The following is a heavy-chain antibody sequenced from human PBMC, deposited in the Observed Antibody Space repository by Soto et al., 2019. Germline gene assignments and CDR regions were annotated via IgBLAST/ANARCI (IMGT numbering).Heavy chain of an antibody. CDR2: IYYSGST. CDR1: GGSISSYY. J-gene: IGHJ6*03. V-gene: IGHV4-59*01. D-gene: IGHD2-2*01. CDR3: ARAPTGYCSSTSCYPFYYYYYMDV. Sequence: SETLSLTCTVSGGSISSYYWSWIRQPPGKGLEWIGYIYYSGSTNYNPSLKSRVTISVDTSKNQFSLKLSSVTAADTAVYYCARAPTGYCSSTSCYPFYYYYYMDVWGKGTTVTVSS.